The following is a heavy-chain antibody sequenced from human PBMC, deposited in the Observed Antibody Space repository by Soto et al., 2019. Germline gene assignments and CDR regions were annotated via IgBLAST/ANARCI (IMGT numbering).Heavy chain of an antibody. CDR2: INTNTGNP. CDR1: GYTFTSYA. Sequence: ASVKVSCKASGYTFTSYAMNWVRQAPGQGLEWMGWINTNTGNPTYAQGFTGRFVFSLDTSVSTAYLQISSLKAEDTAVYYCARPYCSSTSCLYYYYMDVWGKWTTVTVSS. J-gene: IGHJ6*03. V-gene: IGHV7-4-1*02. CDR3: ARPYCSSTSCLYYYYMDV. D-gene: IGHD2-2*01.